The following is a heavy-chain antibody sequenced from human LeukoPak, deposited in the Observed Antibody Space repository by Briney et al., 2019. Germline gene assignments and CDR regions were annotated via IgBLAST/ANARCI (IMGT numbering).Heavy chain of an antibody. CDR1: GFTFGDYS. J-gene: IGHJ5*02. CDR3: ARASDPWLQLT. D-gene: IGHD5-24*01. CDR2: IRGRDGTT. Sequence: GGSLRLSCTASGFTFGDYSMNWVRQAPGKGLEWVGFIRGRDGTTEYAASVRGRFTISRDESKGIAYLQMNSLKTEDTAVYYCARASDPWLQLTWGQGTLVTVSS. V-gene: IGHV3-49*04.